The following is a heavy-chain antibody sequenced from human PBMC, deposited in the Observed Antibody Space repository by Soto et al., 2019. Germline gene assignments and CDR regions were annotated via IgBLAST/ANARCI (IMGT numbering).Heavy chain of an antibody. CDR2: VYHSGST. J-gene: IGHJ4*02. CDR3: ARHIALAGTRGFDY. CDR1: AASINTNW. D-gene: IGHD6-19*01. Sequence: QVQLQESGPGLVKPSGTLSLTCAVSAASINTNWWSWVRQPPGKGLEWIGEVYHSGSTNYNPSLMGRVTILLDKSRNQLSLQLSSVNAADTAVYYCARHIALAGTRGFDYWGQGTLVTVSS. V-gene: IGHV4-4*02.